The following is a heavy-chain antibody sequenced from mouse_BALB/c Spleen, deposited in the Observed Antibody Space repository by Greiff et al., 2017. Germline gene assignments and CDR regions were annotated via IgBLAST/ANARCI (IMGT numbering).Heavy chain of an antibody. V-gene: IGHV1-69*02. D-gene: IGHD2-14*01. Sequence: QVQLQQPGAELVRPGASVKLSCKASGYTFTSYWINWVKQRPGQGLEWIGNIYPSDSYTNYNQKFKDKATLTVDKSSSTAYMQLSSPTSEDSAVYYCTRKVRRGYYAMDYWGQGTSVTVSS. CDR3: TRKVRRGYYAMDY. CDR2: IYPSDSYT. J-gene: IGHJ4*01. CDR1: GYTFTSYW.